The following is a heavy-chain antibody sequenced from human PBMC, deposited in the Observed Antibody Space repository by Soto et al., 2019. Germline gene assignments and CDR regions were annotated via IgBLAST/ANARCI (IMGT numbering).Heavy chain of an antibody. J-gene: IGHJ4*02. CDR3: ARVNLGYCSGGSCYYFDY. CDR2: IIPIFGTA. D-gene: IGHD2-15*01. V-gene: IGHV1-69*01. Sequence: QVQLVQSGAEVKKPGSSVKVSCKASGGTFSSYAISWVRQAPGQRLEWMGGIIPIFGTANYAQKFQGRVTITADESTSTAYMELSSLRSEDTAVYYCARVNLGYCSGGSCYYFDYWGQGTLVTVSS. CDR1: GGTFSSYA.